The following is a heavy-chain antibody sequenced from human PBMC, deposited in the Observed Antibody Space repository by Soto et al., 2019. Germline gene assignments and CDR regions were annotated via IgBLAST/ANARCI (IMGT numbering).Heavy chain of an antibody. J-gene: IGHJ4*02. CDR3: AGWDYVDYARFDY. CDR2: MNPNSGTT. V-gene: IGHV1-8*01. Sequence: QVQLVQSGAEVKKSGASVKVSCKASGYPFTSHDINWVRPSTGQGLEWMGWMNPNSGTTGYAQKFQGRVTMTRNTSIKTAYIEQGRLGSEDAAVYYYAGWDYVDYARFDYWGQGTLVTVSS. D-gene: IGHD4-17*01. CDR1: GYPFTSHD.